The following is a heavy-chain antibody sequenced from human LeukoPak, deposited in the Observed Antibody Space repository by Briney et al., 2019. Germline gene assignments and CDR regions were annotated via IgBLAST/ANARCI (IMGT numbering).Heavy chain of an antibody. Sequence: GGSLRLSCAASGFTFSTFAMIWVRQPPGKGLEWVSSIFPSGGEIHYADSVRGRFTISRDNSKSTLSLQMNSLRAEDTAVYYCARDGPGGYDSSGYGYYYYMDVWGKGTTVTISS. CDR1: GFTFSTFA. D-gene: IGHD3-22*01. CDR3: ARDGPGGYDSSGYGYYYYMDV. V-gene: IGHV3-23*01. J-gene: IGHJ6*03. CDR2: IFPSGGEI.